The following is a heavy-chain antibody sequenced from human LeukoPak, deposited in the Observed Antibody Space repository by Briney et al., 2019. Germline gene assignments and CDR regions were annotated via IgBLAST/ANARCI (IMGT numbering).Heavy chain of an antibody. Sequence: PSQTLSLTCTVSGGSISSGSYYWSWIRQPAGKGLEWIGRIYTSGSTNYNPSLKSRVTISVDTSKNQFSLKLSSVTAADTAVYYWARVGDGYKSVPSDAFDIWGQGTMVTVSS. V-gene: IGHV4-61*02. D-gene: IGHD5-24*01. CDR3: ARVGDGYKSVPSDAFDI. J-gene: IGHJ3*02. CDR2: IYTSGST. CDR1: GGSISSGSYY.